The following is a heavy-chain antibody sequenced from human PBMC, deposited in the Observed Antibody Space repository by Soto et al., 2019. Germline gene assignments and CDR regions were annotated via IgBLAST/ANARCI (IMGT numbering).Heavy chain of an antibody. D-gene: IGHD2-15*01. CDR2: TKQNTYSYAT. V-gene: IGHV3-73*02. J-gene: IGHJ5*02. Sequence: EVQLVESGGGLVQPGGSLKLSCAASGFTFSGSAIHWVRQASGEGLEWVGRTKQNTYSYATAFAASVKGRFTISRDDSKNSAYLQMNSLKTEYTDVYYCTTGYCSGGTCYPRFDPWGQGMLVTVSS. CDR1: GFTFSGSA. CDR3: TTGYCSGGTCYPRFDP.